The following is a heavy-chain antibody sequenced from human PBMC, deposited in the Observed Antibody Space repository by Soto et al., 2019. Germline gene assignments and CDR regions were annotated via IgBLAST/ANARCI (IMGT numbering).Heavy chain of an antibody. CDR3: AREPMVRAAHGFDI. CDR2: INPHSVGT. CDR1: GYTFTGHY. J-gene: IGHJ3*02. V-gene: IGHV1-2*02. Sequence: GASVKVSCKASGYTFTGHYMHWVRQAPGQGLEWMGWINPHSVGTYYAQKFQVRVTRTRDTSIRTAYMELSRLRSADSAVYDCAREPMVRAAHGFDIWGQGTMVTVSS. D-gene: IGHD3-10*01.